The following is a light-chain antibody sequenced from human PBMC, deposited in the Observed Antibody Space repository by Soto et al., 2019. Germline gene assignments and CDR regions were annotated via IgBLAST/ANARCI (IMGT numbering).Light chain of an antibody. J-gene: IGLJ2*01. Sequence: QAVVTQPPSTSGTPGQRVTISCSGSSSNIGRNTVHWYQHLPGTAPKLLIYANNLRPSGVPDRFSGYNSGTSASLAISGLQSKDAADYYCAAWDDRLNGVIFGGGTKLTVL. CDR3: AAWDDRLNGVI. CDR1: SSNIGRNT. V-gene: IGLV1-44*01. CDR2: ANN.